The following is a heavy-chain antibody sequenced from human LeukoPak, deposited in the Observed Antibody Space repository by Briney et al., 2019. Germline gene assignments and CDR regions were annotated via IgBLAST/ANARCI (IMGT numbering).Heavy chain of an antibody. D-gene: IGHD4/OR15-4a*01. CDR2: ITSSSSYI. CDR3: ARRAGAYSHPYDY. V-gene: IGHV3-21*04. J-gene: IGHJ4*02. Sequence: GGSLRLSRAASGFTFSNYNMNWVRHAPGKGLEWVSPITSSSSYIYYADSVKGRFTISRDNAKNSLYLQMNSLRAEDTAVYYCARRAGAYSHPYDYWGQGTLVTVSS. CDR1: GFTFSNYN.